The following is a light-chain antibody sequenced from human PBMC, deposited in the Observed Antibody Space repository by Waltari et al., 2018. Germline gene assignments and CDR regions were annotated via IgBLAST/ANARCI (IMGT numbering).Light chain of an antibody. Sequence: DIQMTQSPSSLSASVGDRVTITCRASESIRTYLNWYQPTAGRAPKLLIYATSSLQSGVPSMFSGSGSETDFTLTITSLQPEDFATYYCQQSYNMWAFGQGTKVEIK. CDR3: QQSYNMWA. CDR2: ATS. CDR1: ESIRTY. J-gene: IGKJ1*01. V-gene: IGKV1-39*01.